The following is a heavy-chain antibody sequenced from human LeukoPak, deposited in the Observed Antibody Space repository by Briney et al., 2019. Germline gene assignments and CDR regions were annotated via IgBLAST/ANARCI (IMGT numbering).Heavy chain of an antibody. D-gene: IGHD7-27*01. J-gene: IGHJ4*02. V-gene: IGHV1-8*01. CDR1: GYTFTSYD. Sequence: ASVKVSCKASGYTFTSYDINWVRQATGQGLEWMGWMNPNSGNTGYAQKFQGRVTMTRNTSISTAYMELSSLRSEDTAVYYCARSNWGSGDFDYWGQGTLVTVSS. CDR3: ARSNWGSGDFDY. CDR2: MNPNSGNT.